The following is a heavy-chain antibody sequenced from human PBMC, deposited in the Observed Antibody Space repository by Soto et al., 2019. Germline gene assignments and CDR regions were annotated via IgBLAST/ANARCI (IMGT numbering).Heavy chain of an antibody. CDR3: ARVPSPFDYYYAMDV. D-gene: IGHD3-16*01. V-gene: IGHV4-30-4*01. J-gene: IGHJ6*02. CDR2: IFSSGTT. CDR1: GDSISSGNKY. Sequence: SETLSLTCTVSGDSISSGNKYWSWIRQAPGKGLEWIGYIFSSGTTYYNPSLKSRLTMSLDTSQNQFSLRLASVTDADSAVYYCARVPSPFDYYYAMDVWGQGTTVTVS.